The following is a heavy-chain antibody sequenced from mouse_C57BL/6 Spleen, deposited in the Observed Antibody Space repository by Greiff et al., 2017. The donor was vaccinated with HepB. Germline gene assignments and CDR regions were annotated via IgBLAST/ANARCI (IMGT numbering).Heavy chain of an antibody. Sequence: EVQVVESGGGLVKPGGSLKLSCAASGFTFSDYGMHWVRQAPEKGLEWVAYISSGSSTIYYADTVKGRFTISRDNAKNTLFLQMTSLRSEDTAMYYCAREVTTRAWFAYWGQGTLVTVSA. CDR1: GFTFSDYG. CDR2: ISSGSSTI. V-gene: IGHV5-17*01. CDR3: AREVTTRAWFAY. J-gene: IGHJ3*01. D-gene: IGHD2-2*01.